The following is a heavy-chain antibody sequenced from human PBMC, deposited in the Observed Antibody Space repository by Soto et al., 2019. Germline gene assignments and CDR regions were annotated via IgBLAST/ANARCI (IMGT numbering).Heavy chain of an antibody. CDR1: GFTFSSYA. D-gene: IGHD3-9*01. Sequence: GGSLRLSCAASGFTFSSYAMSWVRQAPGKGLEWVSAISGSGGSTYYADSVKGRFTISRDNSKNTLYLQMNSLRAEDTAVYYCARGGDYDILTGYYPEAFDIWGQGTMVTVSS. J-gene: IGHJ3*02. CDR2: ISGSGGST. V-gene: IGHV3-23*01. CDR3: ARGGDYDILTGYYPEAFDI.